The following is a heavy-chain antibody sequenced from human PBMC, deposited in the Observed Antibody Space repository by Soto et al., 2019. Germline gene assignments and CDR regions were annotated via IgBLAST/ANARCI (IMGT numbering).Heavy chain of an antibody. D-gene: IGHD6-19*01. CDR3: ASEVRREYSSGWYSAFDI. J-gene: IGHJ3*02. CDR2: ISAYNGNT. V-gene: IGHV1-18*01. Sequence: ASVKVSCKASGYTFTSYGISWVRQAPGQGLEWMGWISAYNGNTNYAQKLQGRVTMTTDTSTSTAYMELRSLRSDDTAVYYCASEVRREYSSGWYSAFDIWGQGTMVTVSS. CDR1: GYTFTSYG.